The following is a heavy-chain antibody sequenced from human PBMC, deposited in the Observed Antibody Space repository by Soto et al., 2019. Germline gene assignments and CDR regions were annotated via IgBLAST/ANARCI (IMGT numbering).Heavy chain of an antibody. CDR3: AREVDDSSGYYEDY. J-gene: IGHJ4*02. CDR2: INSDGSST. D-gene: IGHD3-22*01. V-gene: IGHV3-74*01. Sequence: EVQLEESGGDLVQPGGSLRLSCAASGVTFSSHWMHWVRQAPGKGLVWVSRINSDGSSTTYADSVKGRFTISRDNAKNTLYLQMNSLRAEDTAVYYCAREVDDSSGYYEDYWGQGTLVTVSS. CDR1: GVTFSSHW.